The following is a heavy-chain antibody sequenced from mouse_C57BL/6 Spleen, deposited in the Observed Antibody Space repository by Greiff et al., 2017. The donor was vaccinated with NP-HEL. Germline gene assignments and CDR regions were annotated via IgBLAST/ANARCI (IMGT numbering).Heavy chain of an antibody. CDR1: GFTFNTYA. V-gene: IGHV10-3*01. CDR3: MRYDYRGYYAMDY. Sequence: EAGGGLVQPKGSLKLSCAASGFTFNTYAMHWVRQAPGKGLEWVARIRSKSSNYATYYAESVKDRFTISRDDSQSMLYLQMNNLKTEDTAMYYCMRYDYRGYYAMDYWGQGTSVTVSS. CDR2: IRSKSSNYAT. D-gene: IGHD2-4*01. J-gene: IGHJ4*01.